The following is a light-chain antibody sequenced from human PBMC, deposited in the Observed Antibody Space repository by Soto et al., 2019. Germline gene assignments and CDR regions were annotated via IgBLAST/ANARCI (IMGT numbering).Light chain of an antibody. CDR1: SSNIGSNY. J-gene: IGLJ2*01. CDR3: GTWDSSLSGVI. CDR2: DNN. V-gene: IGLV1-51*01. Sequence: QSGLTQPPSVSAAPGQKVSISCSGSSSNIGSNYVSWYQHLPGTAPRLLIYDNNKRPSGIPDRFSGSKSGTSATLGITGLQTGDEADYYCGTWDSSLSGVIFGGGTKLTVL.